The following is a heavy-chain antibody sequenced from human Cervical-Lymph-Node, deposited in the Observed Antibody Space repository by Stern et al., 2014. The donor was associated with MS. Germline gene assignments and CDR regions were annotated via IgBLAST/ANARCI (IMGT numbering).Heavy chain of an antibody. V-gene: IGHV3-72*01. CDR1: GFTVSDYH. CDR2: VRNKAKSDTR. J-gene: IGHJ6*02. CDR3: ARKSNGLDV. Sequence: EDQLVESGGGLVQRGGSLRLSCAASGFTVSDYHMDWVRQAPGQGLEWVGRVRNKAKSDTREYAASVKGRFTISRDDSKNSLYLQMNSLKTEDTAVYYCARKSNGLDVWGQGTTVTVSS.